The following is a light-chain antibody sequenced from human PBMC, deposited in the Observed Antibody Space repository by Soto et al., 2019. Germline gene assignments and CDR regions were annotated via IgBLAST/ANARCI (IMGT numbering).Light chain of an antibody. CDR3: SSYTRSSSTLVV. V-gene: IGLV2-14*01. CDR2: DVS. J-gene: IGLJ2*01. Sequence: QSALTQPASVSGSPGQSITISCTGTRSDVGGYNYVSWYQQHPGKAPKLMIYDVSNRPSGISNRFSGSQSGNTASLTISGLQTEDEADYYCSSYTRSSSTLVVFGGGTKLTVL. CDR1: RSDVGGYNY.